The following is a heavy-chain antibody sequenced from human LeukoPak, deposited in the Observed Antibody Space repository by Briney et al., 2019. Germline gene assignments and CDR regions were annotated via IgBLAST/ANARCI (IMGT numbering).Heavy chain of an antibody. CDR1: GFTFSSYS. CDR2: ISSSSSYI. D-gene: IGHD5-18*01. CDR3: ARVPVGQYSYDS. Sequence: GGSLRLSCAASGFTFSSYSMNWVRQAPGKGLEWVSSISSSSSYIYYADSVKGRFTISRDNAKNSLYLQMNSLRAEDTAVYYCARVPVGQYSYDSWGQGSLVTVSS. V-gene: IGHV3-21*01. J-gene: IGHJ5*02.